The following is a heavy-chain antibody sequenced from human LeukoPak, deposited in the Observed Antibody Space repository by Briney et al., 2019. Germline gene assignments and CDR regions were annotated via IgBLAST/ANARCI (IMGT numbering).Heavy chain of an antibody. CDR1: GFTFSSYS. CDR2: ISSSSSYI. D-gene: IGHD5-18*01. CDR3: ARVPVGQYSYDS. Sequence: GGSLRLSCAASGFTFSSYSMNWVRQAPGKGLEWVSSISSSSSYIYYADSVKGRFTISRDNAKNSLYLQMNSLRAEDTAVYYCARVPVGQYSYDSWGQGSLVTVSS. V-gene: IGHV3-21*01. J-gene: IGHJ5*02.